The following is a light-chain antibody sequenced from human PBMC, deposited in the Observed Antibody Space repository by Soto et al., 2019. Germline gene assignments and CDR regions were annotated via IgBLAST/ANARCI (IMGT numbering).Light chain of an antibody. Sequence: DIMMTQSPSSLSESVGDRVTITCRASQSISSYLNWYKQKPGKAPKLLIYATYSLQSVVPSRFSGSIYRTDFTRTIICLQPGEGATYYCQQSYSTAYTVSQVNKLEL. J-gene: IGKJ2*01. CDR3: QQSYSTAYT. V-gene: IGKV1-39*01. CDR2: ATY. CDR1: QSISSY.